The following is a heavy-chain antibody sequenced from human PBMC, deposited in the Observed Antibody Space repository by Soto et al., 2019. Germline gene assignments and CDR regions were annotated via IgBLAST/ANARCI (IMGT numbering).Heavy chain of an antibody. CDR1: GFTLDDYA. J-gene: IGHJ4*02. Sequence: EVQLVESGGGLVQPGRSLRLSCAASGFTLDDYAMHWFRQAPGKGLVWVPGISWNSGSIGYADSVKGRFTISRDNAKNSLYLQMNSLRAEDTALYYCAKESAGYFDYWGQGTLVTVSS. CDR2: ISWNSGSI. D-gene: IGHD6-19*01. V-gene: IGHV3-9*01. CDR3: AKESAGYFDY.